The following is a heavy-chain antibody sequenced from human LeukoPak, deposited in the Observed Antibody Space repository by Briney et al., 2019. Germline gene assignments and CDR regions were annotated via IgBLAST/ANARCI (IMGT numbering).Heavy chain of an antibody. CDR3: AKDRAVVPAAMGLWFDP. Sequence: GGSLRLSCAASGFTFSSYGMHWVRQAPGKGLEWVALVRCDGSNKDYADSVKGRFTISRDNSKNTLYLQMNSLRAEDTAVYYCAKDRAVVPAAMGLWFDPWGQGTLVTVSS. CDR2: VRCDGSNK. J-gene: IGHJ5*02. D-gene: IGHD2-2*01. CDR1: GFTFSSYG. V-gene: IGHV3-30*02.